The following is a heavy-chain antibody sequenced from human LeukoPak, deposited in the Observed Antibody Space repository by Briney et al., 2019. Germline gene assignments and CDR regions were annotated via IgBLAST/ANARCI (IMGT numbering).Heavy chain of an antibody. V-gene: IGHV4-34*01. Sequence: SETLSLTCAVYGESFSGYFWNWIRQPPGKGLEWIGEINHSGSTSNHNPSLKSRVTISVDTSKNQFSLKLSSVTAADTAVYYCAREWDHGAFDIWGQGTMVTVSS. J-gene: IGHJ3*02. CDR3: AREWDHGAFDI. D-gene: IGHD1-26*01. CDR2: INHSGSTS. CDR1: GESFSGYF.